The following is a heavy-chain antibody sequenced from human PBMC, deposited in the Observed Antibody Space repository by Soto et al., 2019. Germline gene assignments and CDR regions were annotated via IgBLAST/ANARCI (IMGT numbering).Heavy chain of an antibody. J-gene: IGHJ5*01. V-gene: IGHV1-69*09. CDR3: ATMKRARLDS. D-gene: IGHD6-25*01. CDR2: INPILDST. Sequence: QEQVVQSGPAMKEPGSSVKVSCRASGIMSSGYGFSWVRQAPGQGLEWVGMINPILDSTHYAQNLQGRVSLGVDKSTDTAYLEVTSRRLEDTDIYFCATMKRARLDSWGRGTVVTVSS. CDR1: GIMSSGYG.